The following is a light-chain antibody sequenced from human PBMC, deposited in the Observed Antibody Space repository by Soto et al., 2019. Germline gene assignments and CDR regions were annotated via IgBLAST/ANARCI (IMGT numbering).Light chain of an antibody. Sequence: QSALTQPASVSGSPGQSITISCTGTSSDVGGYKYVSWYQQHPGKAPKLIIYDVINRPSGIFNRFSGSKSGNTASLTISGIQADDEADYYCSSYTSDTTRDVLFGGGTKLTVL. V-gene: IGLV2-14*01. CDR2: DVI. J-gene: IGLJ3*02. CDR3: SSYTSDTTRDVL. CDR1: SSDVGGYKY.